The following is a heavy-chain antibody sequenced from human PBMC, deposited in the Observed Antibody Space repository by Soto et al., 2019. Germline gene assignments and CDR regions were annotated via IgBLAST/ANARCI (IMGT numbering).Heavy chain of an antibody. CDR3: ARDAGSLDY. J-gene: IGHJ4*02. D-gene: IGHD3-10*01. CDR2: IIAGNWNT. Sequence: ASVKVSCKASRYTFSNFAMHWVRQAPGKRLERMGWIIAGNWNTKYSQNFQGRVTITTDTSASTAYMELSSLRSEDTAVYYCARDAGSLDYWGQGTLVTVSS. CDR1: RYTFSNFA. V-gene: IGHV1-3*01.